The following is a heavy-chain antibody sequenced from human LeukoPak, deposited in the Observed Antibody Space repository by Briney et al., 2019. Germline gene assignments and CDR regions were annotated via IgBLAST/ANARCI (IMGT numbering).Heavy chain of an antibody. Sequence: GASLQISCKGSGYIFTSYWISWGRQLPGKGVEWMGRIDPSDSYTNYSPSFQGHVTISADKSISTAYLQWSSLKASDTAMYYCARAYGSGSYSGYWGQGTLVTVSS. V-gene: IGHV5-10-1*01. J-gene: IGHJ4*02. CDR1: GYIFTSYW. CDR3: ARAYGSGSYSGY. CDR2: IDPSDSYT. D-gene: IGHD3-10*01.